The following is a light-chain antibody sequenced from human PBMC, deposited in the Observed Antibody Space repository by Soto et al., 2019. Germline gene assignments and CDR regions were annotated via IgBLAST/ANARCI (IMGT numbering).Light chain of an antibody. CDR3: QQYGSSPQT. CDR1: QSLSSGY. V-gene: IGKV3-20*01. CDR2: GSS. Sequence: EIVLTQSPGTLSLSPGERATLSCRASQSLSSGYLAWYQQEPGQAPRLLISGSSNRAPGIPERFSGSGSGTESTLTISRLEPEDFAVYYCQQYGSSPQTFGQGTKVEI. J-gene: IGKJ1*01.